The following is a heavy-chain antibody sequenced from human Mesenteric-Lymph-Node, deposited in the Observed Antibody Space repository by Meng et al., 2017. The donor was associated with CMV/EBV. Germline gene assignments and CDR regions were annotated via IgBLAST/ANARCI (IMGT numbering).Heavy chain of an antibody. D-gene: IGHD4/OR15-4a*01. CDR3: ARDLEGYGAIDY. Sequence: TGSGGSISSGGYYWSWIRQHPGKGLEWIGYIYYSGNTYYNPSLMSRLTISVDTSKNQFSLKLSSVTAADTAVYYCARDLEGYGAIDYWGQGALVTVSS. CDR2: IYYSGNT. CDR1: GGSISSGGYY. V-gene: IGHV4-31*03. J-gene: IGHJ4*02.